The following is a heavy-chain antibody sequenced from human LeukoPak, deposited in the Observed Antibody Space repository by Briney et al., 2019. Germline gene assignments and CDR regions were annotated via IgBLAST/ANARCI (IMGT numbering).Heavy chain of an antibody. CDR2: ISYDGSNK. CDR1: GFTFSSYA. D-gene: IGHD2-15*01. J-gene: IGHJ6*02. Sequence: GRSLGLSCAASGFTFSSYAMHWVRQAPGKGLEWVEVISYDGSNKYYADSVKGRFTISRDNSKNTLYLQMNSLRAEDTAVYYCARDRGDVVVVVAAQPNYYYYGMDVWGQGTTVTVSS. CDR3: ARDRGDVVVVVAAQPNYYYYGMDV. V-gene: IGHV3-30*04.